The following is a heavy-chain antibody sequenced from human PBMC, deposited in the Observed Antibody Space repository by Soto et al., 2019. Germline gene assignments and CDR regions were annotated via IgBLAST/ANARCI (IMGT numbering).Heavy chain of an antibody. Sequence: EVQLVESGGGLVQPGRSLRLSCAASGFTFDDYAMHWVRQAPGKGLEWVSGISWHSGSIGYADSVKGRFTISRDNAKNSLYLQMNSLRAEDTALYYCAKGGGPFYYYYYMDVWGKGTTVTVSS. CDR3: AKGGGPFYYYYYMDV. J-gene: IGHJ6*03. D-gene: IGHD3-16*01. CDR2: ISWHSGSI. CDR1: GFTFDDYA. V-gene: IGHV3-9*01.